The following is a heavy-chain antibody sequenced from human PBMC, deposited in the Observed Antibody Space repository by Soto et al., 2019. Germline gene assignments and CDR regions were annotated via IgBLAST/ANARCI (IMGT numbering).Heavy chain of an antibody. CDR1: GFTFSSYT. CDR2: ISGSGGST. J-gene: IGHJ6*02. CDR3: ARDPGGYGMDV. V-gene: IGHV3-23*01. Sequence: GGSLILTCAASGFTFSSYTMSWVRQAPGKGLEWVSAISGSGGSTYYADSVKGRFTISRDNSKNTLYLQMNSLRAEDTAVYYCARDPGGYGMDVWGQGTTVTVSS. D-gene: IGHD3-10*01.